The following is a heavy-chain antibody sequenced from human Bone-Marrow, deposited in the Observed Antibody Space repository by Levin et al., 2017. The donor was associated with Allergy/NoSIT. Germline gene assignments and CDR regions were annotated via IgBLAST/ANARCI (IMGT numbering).Heavy chain of an antibody. CDR1: GDSIRSYY. Sequence: KASETLSLTCTVSGDSIRSYYWSWLRQSPGKGLDWIGYIYYNGRTHYNRSLKSRVTISLDTSTNQFSLRLSSVTAADTATYYCARSRGVAVGDLFEDWYFDLWGRGSLVTVSS. CDR3: ARSRGVAVGDLFEDWYFDL. J-gene: IGHJ2*01. V-gene: IGHV4-59*01. D-gene: IGHD6-19*01. CDR2: IYYNGRT.